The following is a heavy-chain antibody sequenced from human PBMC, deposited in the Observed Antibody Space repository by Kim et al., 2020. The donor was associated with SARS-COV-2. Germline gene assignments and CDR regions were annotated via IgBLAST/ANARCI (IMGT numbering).Heavy chain of an antibody. CDR2: ISYDGSNK. J-gene: IGHJ3*02. D-gene: IGHD3-9*01. CDR1: GFTFSSYG. Sequence: GGSLRLSCAASGFTFSSYGMHWVRQAPGKGLEWVAVISYDGSNKYYADSVKGRFTISRDNSKNTLYLQMNSLRAEDTAVYYCAKVRYPLRYFDWASGIWGQGTMVTVSS. CDR3: AKVRYPLRYFDWASGI. V-gene: IGHV3-30*18.